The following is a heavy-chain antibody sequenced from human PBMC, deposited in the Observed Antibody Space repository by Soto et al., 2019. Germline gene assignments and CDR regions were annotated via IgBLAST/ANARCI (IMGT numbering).Heavy chain of an antibody. CDR3: AKARFLTTDFYAPAY. D-gene: IGHD3-3*01. CDR1: GFTFSTYT. V-gene: IGHV3-23*01. J-gene: IGHJ4*02. CDR2: ISGGGGSP. Sequence: EVHLLESGGGLGQPGGSLRLSCVASGFTFSTYTMSWVRQAPGKGLEWVSSISGGGGSPSYADSVQGRFSISRDNAKNTLYLQINSLRGEDTATYYCAKARFLTTDFYAPAYWGQGALVTVSS.